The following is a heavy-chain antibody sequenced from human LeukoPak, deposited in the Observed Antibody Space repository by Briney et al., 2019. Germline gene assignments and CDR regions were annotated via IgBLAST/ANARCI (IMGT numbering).Heavy chain of an antibody. J-gene: IGHJ6*03. CDR3: ARASRFLVRYYMDV. D-gene: IGHD3-3*01. V-gene: IGHV4-34*01. Sequence: SETLSLTCAVYGGSFSDYYWSRIRQPPGKGLEWIGEINHSGSTNYNPSLKSRVTISVDTSKTQFSLKLSSVTAADTAVYYCARASRFLVRYYMDVWGKGTTVTVSS. CDR2: INHSGST. CDR1: GGSFSDYY.